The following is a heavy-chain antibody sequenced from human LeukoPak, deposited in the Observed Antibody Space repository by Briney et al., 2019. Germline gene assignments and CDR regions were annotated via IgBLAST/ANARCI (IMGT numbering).Heavy chain of an antibody. CDR3: ARESSAWYAQYFQH. J-gene: IGHJ1*01. CDR2: IYYSGST. CDR1: GGSISSYY. Sequence: SETLSLICTVSGGSISSYYWSWIRQPPGKGLEWIGYIYYSGSTNYNPSLKSRVTISVDTSKNQFSLKLSSVTAADTAVYYCARESSAWYAQYFQHWGQGTLVTVSS. V-gene: IGHV4-59*01. D-gene: IGHD6-19*01.